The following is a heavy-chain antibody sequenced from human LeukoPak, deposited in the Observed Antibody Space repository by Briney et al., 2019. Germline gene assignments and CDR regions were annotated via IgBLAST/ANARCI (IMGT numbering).Heavy chain of an antibody. CDR3: ARLGYCSGGSCYAHAPYYYYYYMDV. V-gene: IGHV4-59*01. CDR1: GGSISSYH. Sequence: PSETLSLTCTVSGGSISSYHWSWIRQPPGKGLEWIGYIYYSGSTNYNPSLKSRVTISVDTSKNQFSLKLSSVTAADTAVYYCARLGYCSGGSCYAHAPYYYYYYMDVWGKGTTVTVSS. CDR2: IYYSGST. D-gene: IGHD2-15*01. J-gene: IGHJ6*03.